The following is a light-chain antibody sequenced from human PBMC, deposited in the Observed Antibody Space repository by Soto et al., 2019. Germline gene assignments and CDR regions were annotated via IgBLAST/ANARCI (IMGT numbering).Light chain of an antibody. CDR2: GAS. CDR1: QSVSSSY. CDR3: QQYGSSPRT. V-gene: IGKV3-20*01. J-gene: IGKJ1*01. Sequence: EIVLTQSPGTLSLSPGERATLSCRASQSVSSSYLAWYQQKPGQAPRLLIYGASSRATGIPDRFSGSGSGTDFPLTISRLEPEDFAVYYCQQYGSSPRTFGQGTTVEIK.